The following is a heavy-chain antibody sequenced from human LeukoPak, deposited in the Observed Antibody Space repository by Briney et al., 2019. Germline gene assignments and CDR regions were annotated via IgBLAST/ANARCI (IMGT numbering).Heavy chain of an antibody. CDR2: INPNSGGT. V-gene: IGHV1-2*04. D-gene: IGHD1-1*01. CDR3: ARGNNWNDLKFDY. J-gene: IGHJ4*02. Sequence: GASVKVSCKASGYTFTGYYMHWVRQALGQGVEWMGWINPNSGGTNYAQKFQGWGTMTRDTSISTAYMELSRLRSDDTAVYYCARGNNWNDLKFDYWGQGTLVTVSS. CDR1: GYTFTGYY.